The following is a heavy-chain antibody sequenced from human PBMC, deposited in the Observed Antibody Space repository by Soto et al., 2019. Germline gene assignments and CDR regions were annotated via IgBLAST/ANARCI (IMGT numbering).Heavy chain of an antibody. D-gene: IGHD2-21*02. CDR2: INHGGST. CDR3: ASRCVGVVVTGTLYD. V-gene: IGHV4-34*01. CDR1: GESFSDYY. Sequence: ETLSLTCAVYGESFSDYYWSWIRQPPGKGLEWIGEINHGGSTNYNPSLKSRVTISVDTSKNQFSVKLTSVTAADTAVYYCASRCVGVVVTGTLYDWGKGTLVTVSS. J-gene: IGHJ4*01.